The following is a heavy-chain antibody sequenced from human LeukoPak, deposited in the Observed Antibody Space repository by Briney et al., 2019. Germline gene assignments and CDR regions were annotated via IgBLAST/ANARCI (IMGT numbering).Heavy chain of an antibody. Sequence: GGALRLSCVASGFIFRTYGMHWVRQVPGKGLEGVVFIWYDGTNTYYADSVKGRFTISRDNSKNTLYLQMNSLRAEDTAVYYCVKADYYDSSGPYYFDYWGQGTLVTVSS. J-gene: IGHJ4*02. CDR3: VKADYYDSSGPYYFDY. CDR1: GFIFRTYG. V-gene: IGHV3-30*02. CDR2: IWYDGTNT. D-gene: IGHD3-22*01.